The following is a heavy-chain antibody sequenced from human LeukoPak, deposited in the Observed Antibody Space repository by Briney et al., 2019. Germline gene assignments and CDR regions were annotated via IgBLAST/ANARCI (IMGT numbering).Heavy chain of an antibody. CDR2: ISSNGAST. CDR3: ARISRSGGSLSVDY. CDR1: GFTFSSYA. J-gene: IGHJ4*02. Sequence: GGSLRLSCAASGFTFSSYAMHWVRQAPGKGLEYVSAISSNGASTYYASSMKGRFTISRDNSKNTLYLQMGSLRPEDMAVYYCARISRSGGSLSVDYWGQGTLVTVSS. D-gene: IGHD2-15*01. V-gene: IGHV3-64*01.